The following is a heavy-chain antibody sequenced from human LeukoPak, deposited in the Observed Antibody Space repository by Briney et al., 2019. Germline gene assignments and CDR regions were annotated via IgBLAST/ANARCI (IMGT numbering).Heavy chain of an antibody. CDR2: IKSKTDGGTT. CDR3: TTLSHCHTISCQDY. V-gene: IGHV3-15*01. Sequence: PGGSLRLSCTVSGFTFSNNWMNWVRQAPGKGLEWVGRIKSKTDGGTTDYAAPVKGRFTLSRDDSKSTLFLQMNSLKTEDTAVYYCTTLSHCHTISCQDYWGQGTLVTVSS. J-gene: IGHJ4*02. D-gene: IGHD2-2*01. CDR1: GFTFSNNW.